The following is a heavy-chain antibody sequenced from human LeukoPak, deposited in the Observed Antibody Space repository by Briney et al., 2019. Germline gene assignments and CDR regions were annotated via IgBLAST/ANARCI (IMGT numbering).Heavy chain of an antibody. D-gene: IGHD2-15*01. J-gene: IGHJ4*02. CDR1: GGSISSGGYS. Sequence: SETLSLTCAVSGGSISSGGYSWSWLRQPPGKGLEWIGYIYHSGSTYYNPSLKSRVTISVDRSKHQYSLKLTTVTPADTAVYYCARGGGCSGGSCYRPFDHWGQGTLVTVPS. CDR2: IYHSGST. V-gene: IGHV4-30-2*01. CDR3: ARGGGCSGGSCYRPFDH.